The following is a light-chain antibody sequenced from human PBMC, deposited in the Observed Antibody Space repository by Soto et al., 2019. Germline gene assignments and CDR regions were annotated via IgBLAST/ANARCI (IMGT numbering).Light chain of an antibody. CDR2: DVS. Sequence: QSALTQPASVSGSPGQSITISCTGTSSDVGGHDFVSWYQQHPGKAPKLMIYDVSNRPSGVSNRFSGSKSGNTASLIISGLQPEDEADYYCTAYTSSSTLVFGGGTKLTVL. J-gene: IGLJ2*01. V-gene: IGLV2-14*01. CDR3: TAYTSSSTLV. CDR1: SSDVGGHDF.